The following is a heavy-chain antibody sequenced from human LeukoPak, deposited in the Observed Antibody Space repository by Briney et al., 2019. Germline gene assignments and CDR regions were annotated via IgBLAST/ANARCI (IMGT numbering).Heavy chain of an antibody. Sequence: ETLSLTCAVYGGSFSGYYWSWIRQPPGKGLEWIGEINHSGSTNYNPSLKSRVTISVDTSKNQFSLKLSSVTAADTAVYYCARHPYYYDSSGYYDAFDIWGQGTMVTVSS. CDR1: GGSFSGYY. V-gene: IGHV4-34*01. D-gene: IGHD3-22*01. J-gene: IGHJ3*02. CDR3: ARHPYYYDSSGYYDAFDI. CDR2: INHSGST.